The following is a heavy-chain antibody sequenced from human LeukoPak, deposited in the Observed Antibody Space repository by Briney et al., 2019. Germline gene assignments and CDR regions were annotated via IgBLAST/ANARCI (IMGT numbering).Heavy chain of an antibody. Sequence: SETLSLTCAVYGGSFSGYYWSWIRQPPGKGLEWIGEINHSGSTNYNPSLKGRVTISVDTSKDQFSLKLSSVTAADTAVYYCARASYSSSWEPYYYYGMDVWGQGTTVTVSS. CDR2: INHSGST. J-gene: IGHJ6*02. CDR3: ARASYSSSWEPYYYYGMDV. CDR1: GGSFSGYY. V-gene: IGHV4-34*01. D-gene: IGHD6-13*01.